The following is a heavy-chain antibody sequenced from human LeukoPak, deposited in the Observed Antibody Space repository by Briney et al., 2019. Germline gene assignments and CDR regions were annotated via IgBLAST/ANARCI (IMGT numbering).Heavy chain of an antibody. V-gene: IGHV1-24*01. CDR3: ATPPPYYGSGSYYNVWAFDI. CDR2: FDPEDGET. Sequence: ASVKVSCKVSGYTLTELSMHWVRQAPGKGLEWMGGFDPEDGETNYAQKFQGRVTMTEDTSTDTAYMELSSLRSEDTAVYYCATPPPYYGSGSYYNVWAFDIWGQGTMVTVSS. D-gene: IGHD3-10*01. CDR1: GYTLTELS. J-gene: IGHJ3*02.